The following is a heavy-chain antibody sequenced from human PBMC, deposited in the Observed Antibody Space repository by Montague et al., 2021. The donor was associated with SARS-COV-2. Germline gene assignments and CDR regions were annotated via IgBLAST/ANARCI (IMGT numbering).Heavy chain of an antibody. CDR1: AGTISSSSYY. D-gene: IGHD5-12*01. J-gene: IGHJ3*02. V-gene: IGHV4-39*02. CDR3: ARRGRKLLPVATTIGGFDI. Sequence: SETLSLTCTVSAGTISSSSYYWGWIRKPPGKGLAWIGSLYYSWITYYNPSLKSRVTISVDTSKNHFSLKLSSVTAADTAVYYCARRGRKLLPVATTIGGFDIWGQGTMVSVAS. CDR2: LYYSWIT.